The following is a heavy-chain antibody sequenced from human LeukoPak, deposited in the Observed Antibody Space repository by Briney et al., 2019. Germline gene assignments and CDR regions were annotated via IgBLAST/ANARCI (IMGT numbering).Heavy chain of an antibody. CDR3: ARPIKIRYGMDV. CDR2: IIPSLGIA. J-gene: IGHJ6*02. V-gene: IGHV1-69*04. Sequence: ASVKVSCKASGGTFSSYAISWVRQAPGQGLEWMGRIIPSLGIANYAQKFQGRVTITADKSTSTAYMELSSLRSEDTAVYYCARPIKIRYGMDVWGQGTTVTVSS. CDR1: GGTFSSYA.